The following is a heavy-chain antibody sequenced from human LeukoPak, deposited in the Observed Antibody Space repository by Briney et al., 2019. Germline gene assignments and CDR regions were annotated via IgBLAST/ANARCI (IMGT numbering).Heavy chain of an antibody. Sequence: PSETLSLTCTVSGGSISDYYWNWIWQPPGKGLEWIGYISYSGSTNYNPSLTSRVTISEDTSKNQLSLKLGSVTAADTAVYYCARHSSGSGGAFQYWGQGTPVTVSS. D-gene: IGHD6-19*01. V-gene: IGHV4-59*08. CDR1: GGSISDYY. J-gene: IGHJ4*02. CDR2: ISYSGST. CDR3: ARHSSGSGGAFQY.